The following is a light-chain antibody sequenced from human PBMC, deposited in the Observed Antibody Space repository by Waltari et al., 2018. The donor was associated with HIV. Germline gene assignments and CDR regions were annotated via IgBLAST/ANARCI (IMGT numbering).Light chain of an antibody. CDR1: RTILYSSDNRNY. V-gene: IGKV4-1*01. CDR3: QQYFRIPPT. Sequence: DIVMTQSPDSLPVSLGERATINCTSSRTILYSSDNRNYLAWYQQKPRQPPKLLISWASTRESGVPDRWSGSGSGTDFTLTITRLQAEDVALYHCQQYFRIPPTFGGGTKVEIK. CDR2: WAS. J-gene: IGKJ4*01.